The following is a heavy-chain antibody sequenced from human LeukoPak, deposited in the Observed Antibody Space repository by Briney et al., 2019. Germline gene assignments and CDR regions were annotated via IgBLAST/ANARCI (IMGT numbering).Heavy chain of an antibody. Sequence: PGGSLRLSCAASGFTFSTYSMNWVRQAPGKGLEWVSSISSSSSYIYYADSVKGRFTISRDNAKNSLYLQMNSLRAEDTAVYYCARDPYYYDSSGYPGGYWGQGTLVTVSS. D-gene: IGHD3-22*01. J-gene: IGHJ4*02. CDR2: ISSSSSYI. CDR3: ARDPYYYDSSGYPGGY. V-gene: IGHV3-21*01. CDR1: GFTFSTYS.